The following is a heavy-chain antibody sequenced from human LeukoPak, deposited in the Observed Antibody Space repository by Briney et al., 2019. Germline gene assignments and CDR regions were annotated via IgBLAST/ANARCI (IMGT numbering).Heavy chain of an antibody. Sequence: GGSLRLSCAASGFTFSNYGMNWVRQAPGKGLEWVSYISSSSSYIYYADSMKGRFTISRDNAKNSLYLQMNSLRAEDTAVYYCAKVLEQLVPDYWGQGTLVTVSS. V-gene: IGHV3-21*01. J-gene: IGHJ4*02. CDR3: AKVLEQLVPDY. CDR2: ISSSSSYI. CDR1: GFTFSNYG. D-gene: IGHD6-6*01.